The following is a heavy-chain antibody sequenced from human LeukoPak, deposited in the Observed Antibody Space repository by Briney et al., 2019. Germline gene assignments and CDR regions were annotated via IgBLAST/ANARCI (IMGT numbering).Heavy chain of an antibody. Sequence: SETLSLTCAVYGGSFSGYYWSWIRQPPGKGLEWIGEINHSGSTNYNPSLKSRVTISVDTSKNQFSLKLSSVTAADTAMYYCARLSSGWYYYYYYMDVWGKGTTVTISS. CDR2: INHSGST. J-gene: IGHJ6*03. V-gene: IGHV4-34*01. CDR1: GGSFSGYY. D-gene: IGHD6-19*01. CDR3: ARLSSGWYYYYYYMDV.